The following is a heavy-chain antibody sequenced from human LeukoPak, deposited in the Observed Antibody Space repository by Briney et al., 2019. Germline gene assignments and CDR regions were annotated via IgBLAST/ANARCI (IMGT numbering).Heavy chain of an antibody. CDR2: IYYSGST. J-gene: IGHJ5*02. CDR1: GGSISSSSYY. Sequence: SETLSLTCSGGSISSSSYYWGWIRQPPGKGLEWIANIYYSGSTYLKPSLKSRLTISIDTSKNQFSLKLTSVTAADTAVYYCARLVPPGWFDPWGQGTLVTVSS. D-gene: IGHD6-6*01. V-gene: IGHV4-39*01. CDR3: ARLVPPGWFDP.